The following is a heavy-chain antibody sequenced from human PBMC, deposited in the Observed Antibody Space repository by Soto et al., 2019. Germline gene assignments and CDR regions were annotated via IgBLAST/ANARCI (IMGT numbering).Heavy chain of an antibody. CDR3: AKDDQGSGWEKYYFDY. D-gene: IGHD6-19*01. Sequence: GGSLRLSCAASGFTFSNYAMNWVRQAPGKGLEWVSAISASGRSTYYADSVKGRFTISRDISKSTLYLQMNSLRAEDTAIYYCAKDDQGSGWEKYYFDYWGQGTLVTVSS. J-gene: IGHJ4*02. CDR1: GFTFSNYA. V-gene: IGHV3-23*01. CDR2: ISASGRST.